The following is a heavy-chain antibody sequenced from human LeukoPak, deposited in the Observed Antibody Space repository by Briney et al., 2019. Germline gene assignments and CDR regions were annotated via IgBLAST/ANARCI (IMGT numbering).Heavy chain of an antibody. V-gene: IGHV3-48*01. CDR2: ISSSSSTI. J-gene: IGHJ4*02. CDR3: ARDSPPDY. Sequence: GGSLRLSCAASGLILRNYGMHWFRQAPEKGLEWLSYISSSSSTIYYADSVKGRFTISRDNAENSLYLQMNSLRAEDTAVYYCARDSPPDYWGQGTLVIVSS. CDR1: GLILRNYG.